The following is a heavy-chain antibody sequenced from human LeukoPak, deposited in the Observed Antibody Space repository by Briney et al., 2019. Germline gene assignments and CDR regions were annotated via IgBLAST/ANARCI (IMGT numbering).Heavy chain of an antibody. CDR1: GYTFTSYD. V-gene: IGHV1-8*01. D-gene: IGHD3-9*01. CDR3: ARGFSYDILTGYYKIGDYAFDI. Sequence: WASVKVSCKASGYTFTSYDINWVRQATGQGLEWMGWMNPNSGNTGYAQKFQGRVTMTRNTSISTAYMELSSLRSEDTAVYYCARGFSYDILTGYYKIGDYAFDIWGQGTMVTVSS. J-gene: IGHJ3*02. CDR2: MNPNSGNT.